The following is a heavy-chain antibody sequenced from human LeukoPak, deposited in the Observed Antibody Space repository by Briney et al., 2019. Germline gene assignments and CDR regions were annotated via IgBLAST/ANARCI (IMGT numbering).Heavy chain of an antibody. CDR2: ISYDGDNK. CDR1: GFTFSSYD. J-gene: IGHJ4*02. V-gene: IGHV3-30-3*01. CDR3: ARGDAEYYDILTGYDGAFDY. Sequence: SGGSLRLSCAASGFTFSSYDMQWARQAPGKGLEWGAVISYDGDNKYYADSVKGRFTIHRHNSKNTLYLQMHSLRAEDTAVYYCARGDAEYYDILTGYDGAFDYWGQGNLFTVSS. D-gene: IGHD3-9*01.